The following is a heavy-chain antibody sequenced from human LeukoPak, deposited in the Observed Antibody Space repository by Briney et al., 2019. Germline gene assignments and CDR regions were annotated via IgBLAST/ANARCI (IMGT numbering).Heavy chain of an antibody. V-gene: IGHV4-59*01. CDR2: IYYSGST. CDR3: ASSELTYYYYYYMDV. D-gene: IGHD1-26*01. J-gene: IGHJ6*03. Sequence: SETLSLTCTVSGGSISSYYRSWIRQPPGKGLEWIGYIYYSGSTNCNPSLKSRVTISVDTSKNQFSLKLSSVTAADTAVYYCASSELTYYYYYYMDVWGKGTTVTVSS. CDR1: GGSISSYY.